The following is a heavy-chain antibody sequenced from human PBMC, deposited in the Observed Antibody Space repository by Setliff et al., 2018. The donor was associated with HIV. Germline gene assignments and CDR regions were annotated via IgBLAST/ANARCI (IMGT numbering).Heavy chain of an antibody. V-gene: IGHV4-59*08. D-gene: IGHD1-26*01. CDR2: ISYNGIT. J-gene: IGHJ3*02. CDR1: GSSMRNYY. CDR3: ARHRPWEVDVFDI. Sequence: SETLSLTCSVSGSSMRNYYWSWIRQPPRKGLEWVGYISYNGITTYNPSLKSRVTISVDTSKNQFSLKLTSVTAADTAVYYCARHRPWEVDVFDIWGQGTMVTVSS.